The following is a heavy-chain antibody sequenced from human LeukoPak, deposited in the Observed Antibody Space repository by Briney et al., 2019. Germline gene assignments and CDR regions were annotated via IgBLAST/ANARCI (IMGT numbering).Heavy chain of an antibody. CDR3: ARTTTYCSSTSCYAFDI. CDR2: IYYSGST. J-gene: IGHJ3*02. CDR1: GGSISSGGYY. D-gene: IGHD2-2*01. V-gene: IGHV4-30-4*01. Sequence: SQTLSLTCTVSGGSISSGGYYWSWIRQPPGKGLEWIGYIYYSGSTYYNPSLKSRVTISVDTSKNQFSLKLSSVTAADTAVYYCARTTTYCSSTSCYAFDIWGQGTMVTVSS.